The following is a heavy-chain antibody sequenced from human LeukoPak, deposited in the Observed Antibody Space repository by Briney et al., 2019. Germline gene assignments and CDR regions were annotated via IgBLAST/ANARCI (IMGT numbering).Heavy chain of an antibody. D-gene: IGHD2-2*01. CDR2: MNPNSGNT. CDR1: GYTFTSYD. J-gene: IGHJ6*03. Sequence: ASVKVSCKASGYTFTSYDINWVRQATGQGLEWMGWMNPNSGNTGYAQKFQGRVTITRNTSISTAYMELSSLRSEDTAVYYCARACSSTSCNYYYYYYMDVWGKGTTVTVSS. V-gene: IGHV1-8*03. CDR3: ARACSSTSCNYYYYYYMDV.